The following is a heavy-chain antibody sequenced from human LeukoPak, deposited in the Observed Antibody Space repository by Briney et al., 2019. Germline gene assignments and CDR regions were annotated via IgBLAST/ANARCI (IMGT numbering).Heavy chain of an antibody. D-gene: IGHD1-26*01. J-gene: IGHJ5*02. Sequence: SETLSLTCTVSGGSISNYYWHWIRQLPGKGLEWIGYIYYSGGTNYNPSLKSRVTISVDTSKNQFSLKLRSVTAADTAVYYCARDPSGSFFNWFDPWGQGTLVTVSS. CDR2: IYYSGGT. CDR3: ARDPSGSFFNWFDP. CDR1: GGSISNYY. V-gene: IGHV4-59*01.